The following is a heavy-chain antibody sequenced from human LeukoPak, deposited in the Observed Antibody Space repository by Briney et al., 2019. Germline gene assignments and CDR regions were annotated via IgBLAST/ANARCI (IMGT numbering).Heavy chain of an antibody. Sequence: SETLSLTCTVSGGSISSYYWSWIRQPAGKRLQWIGRIYTSGSTNYNPSLKSRVTMSVDTSKNQFSLKLSSVTAADTAVYYCARDGGGYSYGYYYYGMDVWGQGTTVTVSS. D-gene: IGHD5-18*01. CDR3: ARDGGGYSYGYYYYGMDV. CDR1: GGSISSYY. CDR2: IYTSGST. V-gene: IGHV4-4*07. J-gene: IGHJ6*02.